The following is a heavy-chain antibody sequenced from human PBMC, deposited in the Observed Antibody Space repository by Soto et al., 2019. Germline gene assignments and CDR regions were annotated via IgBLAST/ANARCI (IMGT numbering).Heavy chain of an antibody. CDR1: GASISSDY. J-gene: IGHJ6*04. CDR3: ARVRKNYDYYGMDV. V-gene: IGHV4-59*01. Sequence: QVQLQESGPGLVKPSETLSLTCTVSGASISSDYWIWIRQPPGKGLEYIGYIYYSASTNYNPSLKSRVTMSVDTSKNQFSLKLSSVTAADRAVYYCARVRKNYDYYGMDVWGKGTTVTVSS. CDR2: IYYSAST.